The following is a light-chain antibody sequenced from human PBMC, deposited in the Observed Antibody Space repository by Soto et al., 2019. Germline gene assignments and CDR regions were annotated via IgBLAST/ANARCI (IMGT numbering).Light chain of an antibody. V-gene: IGKV1-5*03. CDR1: QSISTW. J-gene: IGKJ4*01. CDR2: KAS. Sequence: DIQMTQSPSTLSASVGDRVTITCRASQSISTWLAWYQQQPGKAPKLLIYKASNLEGGVPSRFSGSGSGTEFTITINILQPDDVATYYCQQYNTYPLSFGGGTTVEIK. CDR3: QQYNTYPLS.